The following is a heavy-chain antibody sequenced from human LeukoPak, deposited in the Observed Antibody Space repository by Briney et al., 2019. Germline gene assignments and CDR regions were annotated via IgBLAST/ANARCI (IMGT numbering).Heavy chain of an antibody. CDR3: VRGTPAADY. Sequence: SETVSLPCTVSGGSISSYYWSWIRQPPGKGLEWIGYIYYSGSTNYNPSLKSRVTISVDTTKNQFSLKLSSVTAADTAVYYCVRGTPAADYWGQGTLVTVSS. D-gene: IGHD6-13*01. CDR2: IYYSGST. CDR1: GGSISSYY. V-gene: IGHV4-59*01. J-gene: IGHJ4*02.